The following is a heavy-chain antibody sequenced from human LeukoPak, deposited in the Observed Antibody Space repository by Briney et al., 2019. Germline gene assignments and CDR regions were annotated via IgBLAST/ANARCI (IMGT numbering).Heavy chain of an antibody. CDR2: IYYSGST. J-gene: IGHJ5*02. CDR3: ARVARTDSSSWYRRPFDP. CDR1: GGSISSYY. V-gene: IGHV4-59*01. Sequence: PSETLSLTCTVSGGSISSYYWSWIRQPPGKGLEWIGYIYYSGSTNYNPSLKSRVTISVDTSKNQFSLKLSSVTAADTAVYYCARVARTDSSSWYRRPFDPWGQGTLVTVSS. D-gene: IGHD6-13*01.